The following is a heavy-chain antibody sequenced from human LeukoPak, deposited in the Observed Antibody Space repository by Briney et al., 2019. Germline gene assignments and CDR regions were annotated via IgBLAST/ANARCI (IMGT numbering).Heavy chain of an antibody. D-gene: IGHD3-10*01. CDR1: GGAFSSYA. CDR2: IIPIFGTA. V-gene: IGHV1-69*13. CDR3: ARGFGHYYYYMDV. J-gene: IGHJ6*03. Sequence: ASGKVSCKASGGAFSSYAISWVRQAPGQGLELMGGIIPIFGTANYAQKFEDRVTITADESTSTAYMELSRLSSEETAVYYCARGFGHYYYYMDVWGKGTTVTISS.